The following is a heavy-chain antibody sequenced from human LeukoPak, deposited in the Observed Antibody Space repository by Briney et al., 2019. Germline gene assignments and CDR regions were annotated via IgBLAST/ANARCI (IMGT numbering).Heavy chain of an antibody. J-gene: IGHJ3*02. Sequence: ASVKVSCKVSGYTLTELSMHWVRQAPGKGLEWMGGFDPEDGETIYAQKFQGRVTMTEDTSTDTAYMELSSLRAEDTALYYCAKDYPVAGTFAFDIWGQGTMVTVSS. D-gene: IGHD6-19*01. V-gene: IGHV1-24*01. CDR2: FDPEDGET. CDR1: GYTLTELS. CDR3: AKDYPVAGTFAFDI.